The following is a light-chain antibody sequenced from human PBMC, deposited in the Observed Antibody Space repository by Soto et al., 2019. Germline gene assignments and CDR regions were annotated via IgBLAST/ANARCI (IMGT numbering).Light chain of an antibody. J-gene: IGLJ1*01. CDR2: EVT. CDR1: SSDVGYYDY. CDR3: SSYAGSNNFV. Sequence: QSALTQPPSASGFPGQSVTISCTGTSSDVGYYDYVSWYQQHPGKAPELVIYEVTKRPSGVPDRVSASKSGNTASLTVSGLRAEDEADYYCSSYAGSNNFVFGSGTKLTVL. V-gene: IGLV2-8*01.